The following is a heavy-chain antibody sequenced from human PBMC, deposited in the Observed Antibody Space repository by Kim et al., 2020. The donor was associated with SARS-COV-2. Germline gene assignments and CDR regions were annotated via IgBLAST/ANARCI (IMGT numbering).Heavy chain of an antibody. Sequence: SETLSLTCTVSVGSISSYYWSWIRQPPGKGLEWLGYIFYSGSTNYNPSLKSRVTISVDTSKNQFSLKLSSVTAADTAVYYCASRSCDGIIDYWGQGTLVTVSS. V-gene: IGHV4-59*08. CDR1: VGSISSYY. CDR3: ASRSCDGIIDY. J-gene: IGHJ4*02. CDR2: IFYSGST. D-gene: IGHD6-19*01.